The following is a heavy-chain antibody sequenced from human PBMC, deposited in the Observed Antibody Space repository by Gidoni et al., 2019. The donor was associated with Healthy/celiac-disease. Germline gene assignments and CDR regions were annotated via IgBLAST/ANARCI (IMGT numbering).Heavy chain of an antibody. D-gene: IGHD1-1*01. CDR1: GFTFTTSA. CDR3: AADDIANCV. CDR2: IVVSSGST. V-gene: IGHV1-58*01. Sequence: QMQLVQSGPDVKKPGPSVKVSCQASGFTFTTSAVQWVRQARGQRLEWIGWIVVSSGSTNYAQKFQERVTITRDMSTGTASMELSSLRSEDTAVYYCAADDIANCVWGQGTLVTVSS. J-gene: IGHJ4*02.